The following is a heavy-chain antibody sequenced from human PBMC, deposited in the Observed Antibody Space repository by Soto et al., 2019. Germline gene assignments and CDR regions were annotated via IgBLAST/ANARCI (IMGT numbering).Heavy chain of an antibody. CDR1: GFSLSTSGVG. CDR3: AHSGDYDYVWGRYRLYFDY. J-gene: IGHJ4*02. Sequence: QITLKESGPTLVKPTQTLTLTCTFSGFSLSTSGVGVGWIRQPPGKALEWLALIYWDDDKRYSPSLKSRLTITKDTSKNQVVRTMTNMDPVDTATYYCAHSGDYDYVWGRYRLYFDYWGQGTLVTVSS. V-gene: IGHV2-5*02. CDR2: IYWDDDK. D-gene: IGHD3-16*01.